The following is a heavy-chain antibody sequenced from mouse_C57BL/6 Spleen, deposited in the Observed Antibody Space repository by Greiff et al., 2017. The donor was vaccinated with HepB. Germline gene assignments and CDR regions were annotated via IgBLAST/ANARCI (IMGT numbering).Heavy chain of an antibody. V-gene: IGHV1-7*01. CDR3: ARGYDGYCPVFAY. CDR2: INPSSGYT. Sequence: QVQLQQSGAELAKPGASVKLSCKASGYTFTSYWMHWVKQRPGQGLEWIGYINPSSGYTKYNQKFKDKATLTADKSSSTAYMQRSSLTDEDSAVYYCARGYDGYCPVFAYWGEGTLVTVSA. D-gene: IGHD2-3*01. J-gene: IGHJ3*01. CDR1: GYTFTSYW.